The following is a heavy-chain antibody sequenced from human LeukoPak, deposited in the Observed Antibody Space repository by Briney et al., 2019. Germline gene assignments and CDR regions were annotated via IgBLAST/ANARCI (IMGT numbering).Heavy chain of an antibody. J-gene: IGHJ2*01. CDR3: AKALNYWYFDL. CDR1: GFTFSSYD. CDR2: SGGDGGST. V-gene: IGHV3-23*01. Sequence: GGSLRLSCAASGFTFSSYDMSWVRQAPGKGLEWDSASGGDGGSTYADSVKGRFTISRDNSKNTLYLQMNSLRAEDTATYYCAKALNYWYFDLWGRGNLVTVSS.